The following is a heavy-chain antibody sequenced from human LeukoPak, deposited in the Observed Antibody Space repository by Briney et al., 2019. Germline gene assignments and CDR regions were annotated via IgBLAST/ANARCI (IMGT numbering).Heavy chain of an antibody. Sequence: PGGSLRLSCIASGFIFGRHGMHWVRQAPGKGLECVAVIWYDGGNKWYADSVRGRFTISRDNSKNTLYLQMNSLRAEDTAMYYCARDGSTSGWYPSIDFWGQGTLVTFSS. J-gene: IGHJ4*02. CDR3: ARDGSTSGWYPSIDF. V-gene: IGHV3-33*01. CDR1: GFIFGRHG. D-gene: IGHD6-19*01. CDR2: IWYDGGNK.